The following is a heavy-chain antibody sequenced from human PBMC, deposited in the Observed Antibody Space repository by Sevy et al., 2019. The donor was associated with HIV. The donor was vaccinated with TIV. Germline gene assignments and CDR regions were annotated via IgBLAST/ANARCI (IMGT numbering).Heavy chain of an antibody. CDR3: ATTKDYYDSSGSPFDD. CDR2: FDPEDGET. CDR1: GYTLTQLS. V-gene: IGHV1-24*01. Sequence: ASVKVSCKVSGYTLTQLSMHWVRQAPGKGLEWMGSFDPEDGETLYAQKFQGRVTMTEDTSTNTAYMELSSLRSEDTAVYYCATTKDYYDSSGSPFDDWGQGTLVSVSS. D-gene: IGHD3-22*01. J-gene: IGHJ4*02.